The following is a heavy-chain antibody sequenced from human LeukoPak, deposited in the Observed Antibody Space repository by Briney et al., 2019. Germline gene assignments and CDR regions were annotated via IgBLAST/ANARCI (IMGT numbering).Heavy chain of an antibody. CDR3: ARDDCSTTPCYAY. CDR2: ISGSGGST. J-gene: IGHJ4*02. V-gene: IGHV3-23*01. D-gene: IGHD2-2*01. Sequence: GRSLRLSCAASGFTFSSYGMHWVRQAPGKGLEWASGISGSGGSTYYADSVKGRFTVSRDISKNTVYLQMNGLKAEDTAVYYCARDDCSTTPCYAYWGQGTLVTVSS. CDR1: GFTFSSYG.